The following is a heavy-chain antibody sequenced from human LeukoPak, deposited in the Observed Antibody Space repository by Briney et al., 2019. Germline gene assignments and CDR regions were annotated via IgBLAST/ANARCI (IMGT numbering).Heavy chain of an antibody. J-gene: IGHJ5*01. CDR2: IGTAGDT. CDR1: GFTFSSYD. Sequence: AGGSLRLSCAASGFTFSSYDMHWVRQATGKGLEWVSAIGTAGDTYYPGSVKGRFTISRENAKNSLYLQMNSLRAGDTAVYYCAREKGSSNYDSWGQGTLVTVSS. V-gene: IGHV3-13*01. D-gene: IGHD4-11*01. CDR3: AREKGSSNYDS.